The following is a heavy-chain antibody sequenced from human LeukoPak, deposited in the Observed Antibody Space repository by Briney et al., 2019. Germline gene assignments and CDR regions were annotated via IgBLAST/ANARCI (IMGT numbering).Heavy chain of an antibody. D-gene: IGHD5-12*01. CDR2: IYPGDSDT. CDR3: ARRLPRGYSGYDPYYFDY. J-gene: IGHJ4*02. Sequence: GESLKISCKGSGYSFTSYWIGWVRQMPGKGLEWMGIIYPGDSDTRYSPSFQDQVTISADKSISTAYLQWSSLKASDTAMYYCARRLPRGYSGYDPYYFDYWGQGALVTVSS. V-gene: IGHV5-51*01. CDR1: GYSFTSYW.